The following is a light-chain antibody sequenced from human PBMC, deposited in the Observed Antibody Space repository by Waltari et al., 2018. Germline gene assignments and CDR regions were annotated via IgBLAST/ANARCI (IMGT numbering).Light chain of an antibody. CDR1: NIASKR. V-gene: IGLV3-21*02. CDR2: DNS. CDR3: QVWDITSDHFV. J-gene: IGLJ1*01. Sequence: SYVLTQPPSVSVAPGQTARITCGGNNIASKRVHWYQQKPGQAPVLVVYDNSDRPSGIPERFPGSNSGNTATLTISRVEAGDEADYYCQVWDITSDHFVFGTGTKVTVL.